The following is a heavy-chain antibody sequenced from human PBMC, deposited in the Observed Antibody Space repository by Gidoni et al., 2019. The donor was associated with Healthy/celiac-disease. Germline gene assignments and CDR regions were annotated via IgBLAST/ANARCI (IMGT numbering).Heavy chain of an antibody. V-gene: IGHV5-10-1*03. CDR3: ARLLLNGIAARPSDDY. J-gene: IGHJ4*02. D-gene: IGHD6-6*01. Sequence: EVQLVQSGAEVKQPGESLRISCKGSRYSFTSYWISWVRQMPGKGLEWMGRIDPSDSYTNDSPSFQGHVTISADKSISTAYLQWSSLKASDTAMYYCARLLLNGIAARPSDDYWGQGTLVTVSS. CDR2: IDPSDSYT. CDR1: RYSFTSYW.